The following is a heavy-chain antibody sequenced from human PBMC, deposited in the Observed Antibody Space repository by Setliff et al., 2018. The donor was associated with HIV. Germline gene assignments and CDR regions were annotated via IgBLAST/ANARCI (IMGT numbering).Heavy chain of an antibody. CDR3: AREVRWGLPQGFDH. V-gene: IGHV4-39*07. J-gene: IGHJ4*02. D-gene: IGHD3-16*01. CDR1: GGSISSRNFY. CDR2: IAYTGSG. Sequence: PSETLSLTCTVSGGSISSRNFYWGWIRQPPGKGLEWIGSIAYTGSGYYNSSLKSRVTISVDTSRNECSLKLTSVTAADTAVYYCAREVRWGLPQGFDHWGQGSQVTVSS.